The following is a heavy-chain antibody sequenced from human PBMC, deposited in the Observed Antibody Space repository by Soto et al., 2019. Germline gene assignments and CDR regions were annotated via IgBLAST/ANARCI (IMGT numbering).Heavy chain of an antibody. CDR2: IFSNDEK. CDR1: GFSLSNARMG. D-gene: IGHD4-17*01. Sequence: QVTLKESGPVLVKPTETLTLTCTVSGFSLSNARMGVSWIRQPLGKALEWLAHIFSNDEKSYSTSLRGRLTISKDTSKSQVVLTMTNMDPVDTATYYCARIDDYGSSFWGQGTLVTVSS. V-gene: IGHV2-26*01. J-gene: IGHJ4*02. CDR3: ARIDDYGSSF.